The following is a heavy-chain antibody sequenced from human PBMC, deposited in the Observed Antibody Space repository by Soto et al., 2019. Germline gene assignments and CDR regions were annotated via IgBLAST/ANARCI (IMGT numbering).Heavy chain of an antibody. V-gene: IGHV3-53*01. Sequence: GGSLRLSCAASGFTVSSNYMNWVRQAPGKGLEWVSVIYAGGNTYYSDSVKGRFTIARDKYTNTLYLQMDSRKAEDTAVYYCARDGWQRLGYYYYGMDVWGQGTTVTVSS. CDR2: IYAGGNT. CDR1: GFTVSSNY. J-gene: IGHJ6*02. D-gene: IGHD2-15*01. CDR3: ARDGWQRLGYYYYGMDV.